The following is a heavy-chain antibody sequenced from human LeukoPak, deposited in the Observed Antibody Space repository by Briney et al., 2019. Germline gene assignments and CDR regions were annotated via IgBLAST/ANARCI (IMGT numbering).Heavy chain of an antibody. CDR1: GYIFTGYY. J-gene: IGHJ3*01. CDR2: ISPNTGGT. CDR3: ARERESGRSDAFDL. D-gene: IGHD3-10*01. V-gene: IGHV1-2*02. Sequence: ASVKVSCKTSGYIFTGYYIHWVRQAPGQGLEWMGWISPNTGGTNYAQDFQGRVTMTRDTYVTTAYMELRSLRSDDTAVYFCARERESGRSDAFDLWGQGTMVTVSS.